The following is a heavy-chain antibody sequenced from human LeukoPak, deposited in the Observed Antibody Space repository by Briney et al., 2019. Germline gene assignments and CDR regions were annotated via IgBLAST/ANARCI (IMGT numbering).Heavy chain of an antibody. D-gene: IGHD3-3*01. CDR2: IDRDGFPT. Sequence: GGSLRLSCAASGFTFRDYWMLWVRQAPGKGLIWVSRIDRDGFPTIYADSVKGRFTVSRNNARNTLYLQMNNLRDDDSAVYYCAASRWSGALDFWGKGALVTVSS. CDR1: GFTFRDYW. J-gene: IGHJ4*02. V-gene: IGHV3-74*01. CDR3: AASRWSGALDF.